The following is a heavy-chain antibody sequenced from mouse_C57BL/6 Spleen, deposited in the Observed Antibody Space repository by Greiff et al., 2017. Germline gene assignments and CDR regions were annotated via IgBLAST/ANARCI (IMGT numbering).Heavy chain of an antibody. Sequence: EVQLVESGGDLVKPGGSLKLSCAASGFTFSSYGMSWVRQTPDKRLEWVATISSGGSYTYYPNSVKGRFTISRDNAKNTLYLQMSSLKSEDTAVYSCERRTTVVGGYFDYWGQGTTLTVSS. CDR2: ISSGGSYT. CDR3: ERRTTVVGGYFDY. J-gene: IGHJ2*01. V-gene: IGHV5-6*01. CDR1: GFTFSSYG. D-gene: IGHD1-1*01.